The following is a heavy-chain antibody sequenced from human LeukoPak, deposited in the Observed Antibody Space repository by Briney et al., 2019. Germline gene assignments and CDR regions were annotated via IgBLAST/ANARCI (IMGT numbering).Heavy chain of an antibody. Sequence: SETLSLTCTVSGGSMSSYYWSWIRQPPGKGLEWIGYIYYSGSTNYDPSLKSRVTISLDTSKNQFSLKLSSVTAADTAVYYCARSELLWFGGVNSGFDYWGQGTLVTVSS. CDR2: IYYSGST. CDR3: ARSELLWFGGVNSGFDY. D-gene: IGHD3-10*01. CDR1: GGSMSSYY. V-gene: IGHV4-59*01. J-gene: IGHJ4*02.